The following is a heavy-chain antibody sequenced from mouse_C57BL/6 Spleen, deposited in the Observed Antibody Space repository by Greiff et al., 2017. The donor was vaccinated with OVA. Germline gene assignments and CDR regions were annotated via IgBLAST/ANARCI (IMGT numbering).Heavy chain of an antibody. Sequence: VQLQQSGAELVKPGASVKISCKASGYAFSSYWMNWVKQRPGKGLEWIGQIYPGDGDTNYNGKFKGKATLTADKSSSTAYMQLSSLTSEDSAVYSCARDGYYGSKLVDYWGQGTTLTVSS. J-gene: IGHJ2*01. CDR3: ARDGYYGSKLVDY. V-gene: IGHV1-80*01. CDR1: GYAFSSYW. D-gene: IGHD1-1*01. CDR2: IYPGDGDT.